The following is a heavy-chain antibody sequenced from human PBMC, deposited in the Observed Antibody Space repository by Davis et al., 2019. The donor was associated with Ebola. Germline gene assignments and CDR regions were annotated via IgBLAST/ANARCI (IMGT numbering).Heavy chain of an antibody. CDR3: ASDRPEAVAGLDH. CDR2: ITASSIYI. V-gene: IGHV3-21*01. Sequence: PGGSLRLSCTGSGSDFTDYSMNWVRQAPGKGLEWVASITASSIYIFYGDSVRGRCTVSRDNARTSLYLQMNALRVEDTAVYYCASDRPEAVAGLDHWGQGTLVTVSS. D-gene: IGHD6-19*01. CDR1: GSDFTDYS. J-gene: IGHJ4*02.